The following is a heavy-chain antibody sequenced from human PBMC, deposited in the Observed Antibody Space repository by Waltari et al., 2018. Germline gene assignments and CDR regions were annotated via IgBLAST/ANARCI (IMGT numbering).Heavy chain of an antibody. D-gene: IGHD5-18*01. CDR1: GYSFTSYW. J-gene: IGHJ4*02. V-gene: IGHV5-51*03. CDR3: ARYTEGVDY. Sequence: EVQLVQSGAEVKKPGESLKISCKGSGYSFTSYWIGWVRQMPGKGLEWVGIICPCDSDTRYSPACQVQGTISADKSISTAYLQWSSLKASDTAMYYCARYTEGVDYWGQGTLVTVSS. CDR2: ICPCDSDT.